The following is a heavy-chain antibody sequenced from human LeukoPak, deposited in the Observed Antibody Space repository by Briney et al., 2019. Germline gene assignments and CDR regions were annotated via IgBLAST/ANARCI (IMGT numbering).Heavy chain of an antibody. Sequence: GGSLRLSCAASGFTFSSYPMNWVRQAPGKGLEWVSVISGSGGATFYGDSVQGRFTISRDNSRDTLYLQMSSLRAEDTAVYYCGKYLQTTVGANDYWGRGTLVAVSS. CDR3: GKYLQTTVGANDY. CDR2: ISGSGGAT. CDR1: GFTFSSYP. J-gene: IGHJ4*02. V-gene: IGHV3-23*01. D-gene: IGHD1-26*01.